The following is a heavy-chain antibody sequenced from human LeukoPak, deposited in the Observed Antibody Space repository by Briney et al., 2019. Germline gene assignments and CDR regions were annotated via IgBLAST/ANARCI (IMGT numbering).Heavy chain of an antibody. CDR3: AGGPLGQWLVVDY. CDR1: GYSISSGYY. D-gene: IGHD6-19*01. J-gene: IGHJ4*02. CDR2: IYHSGST. V-gene: IGHV4-38-2*01. Sequence: SETLSLTCAVSGYSISSGYYWGWIRQPPGKGLEWIGSIYHSGSTYYNPSLKSRVTISVDTSKNQFSLKLSSVTAADTAVYYCAGGPLGQWLVVDYWGQATLVTVSS.